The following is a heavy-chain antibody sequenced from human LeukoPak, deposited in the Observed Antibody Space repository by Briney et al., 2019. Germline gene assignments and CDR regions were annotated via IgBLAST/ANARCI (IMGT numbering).Heavy chain of an antibody. CDR1: GGSFSGYY. Sequence: SETLSLTCAVYGGSFSGYYWSWIRQPPGKALEWIGNIFYSGSTYYSPSLKSRVTISVDTSKNQFSLKLSSVTAADTAVYYCATYEDSSGYYENWGRYWGQGTLVTVSS. CDR2: IFYSGST. J-gene: IGHJ4*02. D-gene: IGHD3-22*01. CDR3: ATYEDSSGYYENWGRY. V-gene: IGHV4-34*12.